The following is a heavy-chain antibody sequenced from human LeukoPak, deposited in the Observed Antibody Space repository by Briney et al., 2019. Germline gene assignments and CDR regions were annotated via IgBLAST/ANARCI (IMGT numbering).Heavy chain of an antibody. CDR1: GGSISSSGYY. CDR3: ARDSSGGYGFIDY. J-gene: IGHJ4*02. Sequence: SETLTLTCIVSGGSISSSGYYWSWIRQHPGKGLEWIGYIYHSGNSYYNPSLKSRVIISVGTSKNQFSLKLNSVTAADTAVYYCARDSSGGYGFIDYWGQGSLVTVSS. D-gene: IGHD5-12*01. V-gene: IGHV4-31*03. CDR2: IYHSGNS.